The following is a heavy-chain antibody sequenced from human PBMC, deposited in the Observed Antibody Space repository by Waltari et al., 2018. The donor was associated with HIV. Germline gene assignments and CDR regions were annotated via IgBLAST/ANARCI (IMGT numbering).Heavy chain of an antibody. V-gene: IGHV1-3*01. CDR1: GYTFTSYA. CDR3: ARASIAAAGSDAFDI. D-gene: IGHD6-13*01. J-gene: IGHJ3*02. CDR2: INAGNGNT. Sequence: QVQLVQSGAEVKKPGASVKVSCKASGYTFTSYAMHWVRQAPGQRLEWMGWINAGNGNTKYSQKFQGRVTITRDTSASTAYMELSSLRSEDTAVYYCARASIAAAGSDAFDIWGQGTMVTVSS.